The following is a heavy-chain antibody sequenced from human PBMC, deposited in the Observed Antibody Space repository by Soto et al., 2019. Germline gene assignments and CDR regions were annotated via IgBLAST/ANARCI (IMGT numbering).Heavy chain of an antibody. CDR1: GGSISSGGYY. CDR3: ARSQRIVYH. D-gene: IGHD1-26*01. J-gene: IGHJ5*02. V-gene: IGHV4-31*03. CDR2: IYYSGST. Sequence: PSETLSLTCTVSGGSISSGGYYWSWIRPHPGKGLEWIGYIYYSGSTYYNPSLKSRVTISVDTSKNQFSLKLSSVTAADTAVYHCARSQRIVYHWGQGTLVTVSS.